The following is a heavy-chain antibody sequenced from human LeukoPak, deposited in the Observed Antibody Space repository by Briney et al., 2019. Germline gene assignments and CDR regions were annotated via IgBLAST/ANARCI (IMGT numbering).Heavy chain of an antibody. J-gene: IGHJ6*03. CDR3: ARGNYYHYMDV. CDR2: IIPIFGTA. Sequence: SVKVSCKASGGTFSSYSINWVRQTPGQGLEWMGGIIPIFGTANYAQTFQGRVTITTDEPTSTAYMELSSLRSEDTAMNYCARGNYYHYMDVWGEGTTVTVSS. CDR1: GGTFSSYS. V-gene: IGHV1-69*05.